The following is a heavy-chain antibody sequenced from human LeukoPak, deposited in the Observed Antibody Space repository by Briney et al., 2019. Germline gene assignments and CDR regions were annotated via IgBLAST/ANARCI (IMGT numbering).Heavy chain of an antibody. D-gene: IGHD1-1*01. J-gene: IGHJ4*02. Sequence: GGSLRLSCAASGFTFRNYCMNWVRQAPGKGLEGVSSINTRTGHIYYADSARGRFTISRDNAKNSLYLEMDSLGAEDTAVYYCVRDFDTITTAFLVYWGQGTLVTVSS. CDR2: INTRTGHI. CDR1: GFTFRNYC. CDR3: VRDFDTITTAFLVY. V-gene: IGHV3-21*01.